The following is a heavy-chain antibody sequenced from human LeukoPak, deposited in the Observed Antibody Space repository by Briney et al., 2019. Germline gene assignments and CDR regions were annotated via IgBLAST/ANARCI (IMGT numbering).Heavy chain of an antibody. CDR3: ASSPPDTAMPFR. V-gene: IGHV3-30*03. D-gene: IGHD5-18*01. CDR2: ISYDGSNK. J-gene: IGHJ4*02. CDR1: GFTFSSYG. Sequence: QPGGSLRLSCAASGFTFSSYGMHWVRQAPGKGLEWVAVISYDGSNKYYADSVKGRFTISRDNSKNTLYLQMNSLRAEDTAVYYCASSPPDTAMPFRWGQGTLVTVSS.